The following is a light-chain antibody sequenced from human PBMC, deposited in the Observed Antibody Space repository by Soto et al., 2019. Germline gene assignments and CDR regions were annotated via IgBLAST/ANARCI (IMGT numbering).Light chain of an antibody. Sequence: EIVLTQSPGTLSLSPGERATLSCRASQSVGSSYLAWYQQKPGQAPRLLNYGASSRATGIPDRFSGSGSGTDFTLTISRLEPEDFAVYYCQQYGSSLITFGQGTRLEIK. V-gene: IGKV3-20*01. CDR2: GAS. CDR3: QQYGSSLIT. CDR1: QSVGSSY. J-gene: IGKJ5*01.